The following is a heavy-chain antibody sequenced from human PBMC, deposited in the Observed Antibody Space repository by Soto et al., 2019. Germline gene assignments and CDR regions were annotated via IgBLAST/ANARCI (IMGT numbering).Heavy chain of an antibody. CDR3: ARVAPIPLQRAVAGYFDY. J-gene: IGHJ4*02. Sequence: GGSVKVYCKASGYTFTSYAMHWVRQAPGQRLEWMGWINAGNGNTKYSQKFQGRVTITRDTSASTAYMELSSLRSEDTAVYYCARVAPIPLQRAVAGYFDYWGQGTLVTVSS. CDR1: GYTFTSYA. D-gene: IGHD6-19*01. CDR2: INAGNGNT. V-gene: IGHV1-3*01.